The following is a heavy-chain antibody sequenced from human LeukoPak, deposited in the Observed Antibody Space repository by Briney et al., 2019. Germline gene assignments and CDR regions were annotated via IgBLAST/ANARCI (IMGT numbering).Heavy chain of an antibody. V-gene: IGHV3-13*05. J-gene: IGHJ6*02. CDR2: IGTAGDP. CDR3: ARGSAIVGATGYYNGMDV. Sequence: PGGSLTLSCAASGFTFSNYDIHWVRQATGKGLEWISGIGTAGDPYYTGSVKGRFTISRENAKNSLYLQMNSLRAGDTAVYYCARGSAIVGATGYYNGMDVWGQGTTVTASS. CDR1: GFTFSNYD. D-gene: IGHD1-26*01.